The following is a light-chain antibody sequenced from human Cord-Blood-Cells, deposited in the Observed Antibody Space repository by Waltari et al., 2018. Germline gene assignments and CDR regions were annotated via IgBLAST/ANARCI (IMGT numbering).Light chain of an antibody. CDR1: SSDVGGYNY. V-gene: IGLV2-8*01. Sequence: QSALTQPPSASGSPGQSVTISCTGTSSDVGGYNYVSWYQQHPGKAPKLMFYEVSKRPSWVPDRFSGSKSGNPASLTVSGLQAEDEADYYCSSYAGSNNLVFGTGTKVTVL. CDR3: SSYAGSNNLV. J-gene: IGLJ1*01. CDR2: EVS.